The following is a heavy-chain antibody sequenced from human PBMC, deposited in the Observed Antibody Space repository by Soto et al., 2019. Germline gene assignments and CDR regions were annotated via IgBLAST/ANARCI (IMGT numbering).Heavy chain of an antibody. CDR1: GGTFSSYA. CDR3: ARETDNLPAASVGYYYGMDV. CDR2: IIPIFGTA. V-gene: IGHV1-69*13. J-gene: IGHJ6*02. D-gene: IGHD2-2*01. Sequence: SVKVSCKASGGTFSSYAISWVRQAPGQGLEWMGGIIPIFGTANYAQKFQGRVTITADESTSTAHMELSSLRSEDTAVYYCARETDNLPAASVGYYYGMDVWG.